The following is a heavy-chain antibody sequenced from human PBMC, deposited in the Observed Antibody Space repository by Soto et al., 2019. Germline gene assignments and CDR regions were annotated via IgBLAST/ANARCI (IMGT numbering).Heavy chain of an antibody. V-gene: IGHV2-70*01. CDR1: GFSLSTNGMC. D-gene: IGHD3-16*01. J-gene: IGHJ4*02. CDR2: IDWDDDK. Sequence: GSGPYAGEPTQTLTLTCSFSGFSLSTNGMCVSWIRQPPGKALEWLALIDWDDDKYNSTSLKTRLTISKDTSKNQVVLTMTNMDPVDTATYFCARTHHADNSALDYWGQRTLVTVSS. CDR3: ARTHHADNSALDY.